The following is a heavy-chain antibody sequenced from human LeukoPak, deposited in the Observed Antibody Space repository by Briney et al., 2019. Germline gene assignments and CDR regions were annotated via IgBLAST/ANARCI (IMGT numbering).Heavy chain of an antibody. CDR2: ISPHSGFT. V-gene: IGHV1-2*02. D-gene: IGHD7-27*01. CDR1: GYTLTGHY. CDR3: ARQTGDDALDI. J-gene: IGHJ3*02. Sequence: GASVKVSFKASGYTLTGHYIHWVRQAPGQGLDWMGWISPHSGFTMYPQRFQGRITMTTDTSISTAFLEVRRLRSDDTAAYYCARQTGDDALDIWGQGTMITV.